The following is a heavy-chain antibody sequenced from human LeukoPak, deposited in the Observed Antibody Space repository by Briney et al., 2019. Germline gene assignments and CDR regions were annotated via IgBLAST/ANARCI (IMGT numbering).Heavy chain of an antibody. CDR2: MNPNSDNA. D-gene: IGHD1-26*01. J-gene: IGHJ5*02. V-gene: IGHV1-8*01. Sequence: ASVEVSCKASGYTFSSSDINWVRQATGQGLEWMGWMNPNSDNAVYTQKFQGRITMTRDTSISTAYMELSSLSSDDTAVYYCARAGRSSGSYQYFDLWGQGTLVTVSS. CDR3: ARAGRSSGSYQYFDL. CDR1: GYTFSSSD.